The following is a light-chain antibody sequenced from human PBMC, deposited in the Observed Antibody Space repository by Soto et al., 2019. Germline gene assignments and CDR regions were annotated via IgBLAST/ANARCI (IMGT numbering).Light chain of an antibody. CDR1: SSDVGSYNL. J-gene: IGLJ1*01. CDR3: CSYAGSRTYV. V-gene: IGLV2-23*01. CDR2: EGS. Sequence: QSVLTQPASVSGSPGQSITISCTGTSSDVGSYNLVSWYQQHPGKAPKLMIYEGSKRPSGFSNRFSGSKSGNTASLTISGLQAEDEADYYCCSYAGSRTYVFGTGTKVTVL.